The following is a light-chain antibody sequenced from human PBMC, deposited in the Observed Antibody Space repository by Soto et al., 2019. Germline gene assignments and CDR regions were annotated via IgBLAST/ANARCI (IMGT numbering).Light chain of an antibody. CDR3: QQYTTYPLT. CDR1: ESISNW. Sequence: DIQMTQSPSSLSASVGDRVTITCRASESISNWLAWYQQKPGKAPKLLIFKASNLERGVPSRFSGSGSGTEFTLIISSLRPDDFATYTCQQYTTYPLTFGGGTKVEIK. J-gene: IGKJ4*01. V-gene: IGKV1-5*03. CDR2: KAS.